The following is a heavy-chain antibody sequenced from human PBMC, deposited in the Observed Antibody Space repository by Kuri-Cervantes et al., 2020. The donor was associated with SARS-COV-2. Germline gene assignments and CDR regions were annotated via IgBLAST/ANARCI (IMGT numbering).Heavy chain of an antibody. CDR2: IYSGGST. V-gene: IGHV3-66*01. Sequence: GESLKISCAAYGFPVASNYINWVRQAPEKGLEWVSSIYSGGSTHYAESLKGRFTISRDTSKNTVYLQMNSLRGEDTGVYYCARDLICSTCDTPDYYGMDVWGQGTTVTVSS. D-gene: IGHD2-15*01. J-gene: IGHJ6*02. CDR1: GFPVASNY. CDR3: ARDLICSTCDTPDYYGMDV.